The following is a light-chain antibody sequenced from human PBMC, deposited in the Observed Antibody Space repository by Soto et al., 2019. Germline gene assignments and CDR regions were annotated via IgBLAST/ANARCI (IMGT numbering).Light chain of an antibody. CDR3: QQYYSYPPIT. J-gene: IGKJ1*01. V-gene: IGKV1-5*03. Sequence: IEITQSPSTLSASVGDRVTITCRASQSISSWLAWYQQKPGKAPNLLIYKASSLQSGVPSRFSGSGSGTDFTLTISCLQSEDFADYYCQQYYSYPPITFGQGTKVDIK. CDR1: QSISSW. CDR2: KAS.